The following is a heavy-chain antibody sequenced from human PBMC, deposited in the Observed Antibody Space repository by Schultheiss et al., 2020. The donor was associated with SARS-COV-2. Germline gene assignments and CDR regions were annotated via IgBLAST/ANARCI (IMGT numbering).Heavy chain of an antibody. D-gene: IGHD2-15*01. Sequence: GGSLRLSCAASGFTFDDYAMHWVRQAPGKGLEWVSVISWNSGSIGYAGSVKGRFTISRDNAKNSLYLQMNSLRAEDTALYYCAKSMGPGCFSSGGSCFGSLGDYWGQGTLVTVSS. V-gene: IGHV3-9*01. CDR3: AKSMGPGCFSSGGSCFGSLGDY. CDR1: GFTFDDYA. J-gene: IGHJ4*02. CDR2: ISWNSGSI.